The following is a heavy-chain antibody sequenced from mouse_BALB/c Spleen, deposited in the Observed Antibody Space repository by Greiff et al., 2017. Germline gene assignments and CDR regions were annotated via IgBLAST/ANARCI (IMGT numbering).Heavy chain of an antibody. J-gene: IGHJ2*01. V-gene: IGHV3-8*02. D-gene: IGHD1-1*02. CDR1: GDSITSGY. CDR3: ARSGDGGWYFDY. CDR2: ISYSGST. Sequence: EVQVVESGPSLVKPSQTLSLTCSVTGDSITSGYWNWIRKFPGNKLEYMGYISYSGSTYYNPSLKSRISITRDTSKNQYYLQLNSVTTEDTATYYCARSGDGGWYFDYWGQGTTLTVSS.